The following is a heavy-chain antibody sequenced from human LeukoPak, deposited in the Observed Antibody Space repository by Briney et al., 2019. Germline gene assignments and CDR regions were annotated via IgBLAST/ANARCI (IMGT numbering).Heavy chain of an antibody. J-gene: IGHJ4*02. CDR2: ISGGGATT. D-gene: IGHD6-13*01. CDR3: AKDHSSKYPYYFDY. Sequence: GGSLRLSCTASGFTFINYAMTWVRKPPGTGQDLVSGISGGGATTYYADSVKGRFTISRDNSKNTLFLQMNSLRAEDTAVYYCAKDHSSKYPYYFDYWGQGSLVTVSS. CDR1: GFTFINYA. V-gene: IGHV3-23*01.